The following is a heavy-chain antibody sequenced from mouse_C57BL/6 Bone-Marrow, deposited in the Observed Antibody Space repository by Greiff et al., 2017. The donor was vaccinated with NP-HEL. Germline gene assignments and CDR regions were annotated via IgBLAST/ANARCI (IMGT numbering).Heavy chain of an antibody. D-gene: IGHD2-4*01. CDR2: INPNYGTT. Sequence: EVQWVESGPELVKPGASVKISCKASGYSFTDDNMNWVKQSNGKSLEWIGVINPNYGTTSYNQKFKGKATLTVDQSSSTAYMQLNSLTSEDSAVYYCARWGDYGFPYAMDYWGQGTSVTVSS. CDR3: ARWGDYGFPYAMDY. J-gene: IGHJ4*01. CDR1: GYSFTDDN. V-gene: IGHV1-39*01.